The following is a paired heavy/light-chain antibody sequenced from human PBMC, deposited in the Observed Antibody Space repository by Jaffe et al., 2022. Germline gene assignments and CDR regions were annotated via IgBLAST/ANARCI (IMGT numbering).Heavy chain of an antibody. CDR1: GGSISSYY. J-gene: IGHJ6*03. V-gene: IGHV4-59*01. CDR3: ARELGNSSGWYGDYYYYMDV. Sequence: QVQLQESGPGLVKPSETLSLTCTVSGGSISSYYWSWIRQPPGKGLEWIGYIYYSGSTNYNPSLKSRVTISVDTSKNQFSLKLSSVTAADTAVYYCARELGNSSGWYGDYYYYMDVWGKGTTVTVSS. D-gene: IGHD6-19*01. CDR2: IYYSGST.
Light chain of an antibody. V-gene: IGLV3-19*01. CDR3: NSRDSSGNRVV. J-gene: IGLJ2*01. CDR1: SLRSYY. Sequence: SSELTQDPAVSVALGQTVRITCQGDSLRSYYASWYQQKPGQAPVLVIYGKNNRPSGIPDRFSGSSSGNTASLTITGAQAEDEADYYCNSRDSSGNRVVFGGGTKLTVL. CDR2: GKN.